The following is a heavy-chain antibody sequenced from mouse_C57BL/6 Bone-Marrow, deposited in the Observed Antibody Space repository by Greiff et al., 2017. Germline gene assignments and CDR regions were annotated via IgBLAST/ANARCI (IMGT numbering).Heavy chain of an antibody. V-gene: IGHV1-50*01. D-gene: IGHD2-4*01. Sequence: QVQLQQPGAELVKPGASVKLSCKASGYTFTSYWMQWVKQRPGQGLEWIGEIDPSDSSTNYNQKFKGKATLTVDTSSSTAYMQLSSLTSEDSAVYYCARDYDYPSFAYWGQGTLVTVSA. CDR2: IDPSDSST. J-gene: IGHJ3*01. CDR3: ARDYDYPSFAY. CDR1: GYTFTSYW.